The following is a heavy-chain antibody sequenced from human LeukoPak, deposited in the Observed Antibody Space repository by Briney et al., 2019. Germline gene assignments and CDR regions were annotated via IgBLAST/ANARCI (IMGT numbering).Heavy chain of an antibody. J-gene: IGHJ4*02. CDR1: GGSISSYY. V-gene: IGHV4-59*01. CDR3: ARSVEMATIDFDY. D-gene: IGHD5-24*01. CDR2: IYYTGST. Sequence: SETLSLTCTVSGGSISSYYWSWIRQPPGKGLEWIGYIYYTGSTNYNPSLKSRVTMSVDTSKNQFSLKLSSVTAADTAVYYCARSVEMATIDFDYWGQGTLVTVSS.